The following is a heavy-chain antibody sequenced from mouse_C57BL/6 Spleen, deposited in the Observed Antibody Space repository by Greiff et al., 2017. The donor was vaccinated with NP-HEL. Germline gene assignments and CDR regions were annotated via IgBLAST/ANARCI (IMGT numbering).Heavy chain of an antibody. Sequence: QVQLKESGAELVRPGASVKLSCKASGYTFTDYYINWVKQRPGQGLEWIARIYPGSGNTYYNEKFKGKATLTAEKSSSTAYMQLSSLTSEDSAVYFCAREIYYYGSNYAMDYWGQGTSVTVSS. CDR2: IYPGSGNT. CDR3: AREIYYYGSNYAMDY. D-gene: IGHD1-1*01. J-gene: IGHJ4*01. V-gene: IGHV1-76*01. CDR1: GYTFTDYY.